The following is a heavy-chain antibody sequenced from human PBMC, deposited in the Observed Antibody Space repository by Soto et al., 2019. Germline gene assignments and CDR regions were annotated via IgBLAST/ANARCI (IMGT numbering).Heavy chain of an antibody. J-gene: IGHJ6*02. D-gene: IGHD2-15*01. Sequence: QVHLVESGGGGVQPGRSNRLSCVVSGFTFNDYAIHWVRQAPGKGLEWVAVISFDGNNKFYTDSVKGRFTISRDRSKTTAYLQMTNLRAEDTAVYYCARDHWDCSGGGCNPHQLNFFAMDVWGQGTTVTVSS. CDR3: ARDHWDCSGGGCNPHQLNFFAMDV. CDR1: GFTFNDYA. CDR2: ISFDGNNK. V-gene: IGHV3-30*03.